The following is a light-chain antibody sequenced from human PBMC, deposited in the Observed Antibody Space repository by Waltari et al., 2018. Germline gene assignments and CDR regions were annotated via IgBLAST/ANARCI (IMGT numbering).Light chain of an antibody. CDR1: QNIGNY. V-gene: IGKV3-20*01. CDR3: QHHVRLPAT. Sequence: IVLTQSPGTLSLSPGGRATLSCRASQNIGNYLAWYQQKPGHAPRLLIYGASGRAAGIPDRFSGSGSGADFSLTISRLEPEDFAVYYCQHHVRLPATFGQGTKV. J-gene: IGKJ1*01. CDR2: GAS.